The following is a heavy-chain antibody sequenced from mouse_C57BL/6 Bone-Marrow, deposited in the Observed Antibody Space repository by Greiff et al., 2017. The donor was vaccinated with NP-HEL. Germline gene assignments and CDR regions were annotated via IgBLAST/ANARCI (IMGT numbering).Heavy chain of an antibody. CDR3: ERGDYGSSRFGYEMDY. V-gene: IGHV1-80*01. D-gene: IGHD1-1*01. CDR1: GYAFSSYW. CDR2: IYPGDGDT. Sequence: QVQLQQSGAELVKPGASVKISCKASGYAFSSYWMNWVKERPGKGLEWIGQIYPGDGDTKYNGKFKDKATLTADKSSSTAYMQVSSLTSEDSAVYFCERGDYGSSRFGYEMDYWGQGTSVTVSS. J-gene: IGHJ4*01.